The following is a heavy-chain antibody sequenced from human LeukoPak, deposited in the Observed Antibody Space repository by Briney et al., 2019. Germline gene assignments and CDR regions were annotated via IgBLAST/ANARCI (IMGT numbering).Heavy chain of an antibody. CDR2: INDRGHT. Sequence: SETLSLTCAVHGTSFSGYHWNWIRQFPGKGLEWIGEINDRGHTNYNPSLESRVTISVDTSKKQFSLKLSSVTAADTAVYYCARDPTTVVTTPYYFDFWGHGTLVTVSS. CDR3: ARDPTTVVTTPYYFDF. D-gene: IGHD4-23*01. CDR1: GTSFSGYH. J-gene: IGHJ4*01. V-gene: IGHV4-34*01.